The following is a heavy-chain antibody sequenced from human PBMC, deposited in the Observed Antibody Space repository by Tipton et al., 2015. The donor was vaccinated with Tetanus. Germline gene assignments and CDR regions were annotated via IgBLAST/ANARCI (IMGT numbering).Heavy chain of an antibody. J-gene: IGHJ4*01. CDR2: IHPSGST. D-gene: IGHD5-24*01. CDR3: ARGADAYKCGNY. Sequence: TLSLTCTIHGGTFSGYYCSWIRQPPGRGLEWIGEIHPSGSTNYNPSLTSRVTLSQDTSKSQFSLKLSSVTAADTAVYYCARGADAYKCGNYWGQGTLVTVSS. CDR1: GGTFSGYY. V-gene: IGHV4-34*01.